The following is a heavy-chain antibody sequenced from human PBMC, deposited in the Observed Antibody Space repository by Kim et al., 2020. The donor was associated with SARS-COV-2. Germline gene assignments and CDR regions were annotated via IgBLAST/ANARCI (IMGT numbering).Heavy chain of an antibody. J-gene: IGHJ4*02. D-gene: IGHD6-19*01. CDR2: IYYSGST. V-gene: IGHV4-59*13. CDR3: ARVDSGRNYFDY. Sequence: SETLSLTCTVSGGSIRSYYWSWIRQPPGKGLEWIGYIYYSGSTNYNPSLKSRVTMSVDTSNNQFSLKLSSVTAADTAVYYCARVDSGRNYFDYWGQGSLV. CDR1: GGSIRSYY.